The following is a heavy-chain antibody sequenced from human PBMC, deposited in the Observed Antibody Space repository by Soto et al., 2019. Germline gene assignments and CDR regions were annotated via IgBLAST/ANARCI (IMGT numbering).Heavy chain of an antibody. V-gene: IGHV3-74*01. J-gene: IGHJ4*02. CDR3: ARDQAPYYYDSSGYPLGY. D-gene: IGHD3-22*01. Sequence: GGSLRLSCAASGFTFSSYWMHWVRQAPGKGLVWVSRINSDGSSTSYADSVKGRFTISRDNAKNTLYLQMNSLRAEDTAVYYCARDQAPYYYDSSGYPLGYWGQGTLVTVSS. CDR1: GFTFSSYW. CDR2: INSDGSST.